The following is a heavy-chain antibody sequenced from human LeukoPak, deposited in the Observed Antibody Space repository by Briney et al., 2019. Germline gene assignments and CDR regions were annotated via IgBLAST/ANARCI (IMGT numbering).Heavy chain of an antibody. Sequence: SETLSLTCTVSGGSISSGSYYWSCIRQPTGQGLEYIVRMYTSGSTNYNPSLKSRVTISVDTSKNQFSLKLSSVTAADTAVYYCARGYDGSGYYYRNWYFDLWGRGTLVTVSS. CDR2: MYTSGST. D-gene: IGHD3-22*01. CDR3: ARGYDGSGYYYRNWYFDL. CDR1: GGSISSGSYY. J-gene: IGHJ2*01. V-gene: IGHV4-61*02.